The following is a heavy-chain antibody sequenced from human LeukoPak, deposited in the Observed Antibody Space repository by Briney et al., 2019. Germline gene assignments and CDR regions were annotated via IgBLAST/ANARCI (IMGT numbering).Heavy chain of an antibody. CDR1: GFTLSSYA. Sequence: GGSLRLSCAASGFTLSSYAMSWVRQAPGKGLEGVSAISGSGSSTYYADSVKGRFTISRDNSKNTLYLQMNSLRAEDTAVYYCAKPSLIVGATVGFDYWGQGTLVTVSS. J-gene: IGHJ4*02. CDR2: ISGSGSST. D-gene: IGHD1-26*01. CDR3: AKPSLIVGATVGFDY. V-gene: IGHV3-23*01.